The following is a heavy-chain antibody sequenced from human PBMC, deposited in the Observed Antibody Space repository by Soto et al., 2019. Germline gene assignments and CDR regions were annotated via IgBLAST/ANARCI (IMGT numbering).Heavy chain of an antibody. CDR1: GGSVNGYH. D-gene: IGHD3-3*01. CDR2: INHTGGT. J-gene: IGHJ5*02. V-gene: IGHV4-34*01. CDR3: ATRITVFGLLIPPFDP. Sequence: SETLSLTCAVYGGSVNGYHWNWIRQPPGKGLEWIGEINHTGGTHYNPSLKSRVTMSVDTSKNQFSLRLSSVTAADTAIYYCATRITVFGLLIPPFDPWGQGTQVTVPS.